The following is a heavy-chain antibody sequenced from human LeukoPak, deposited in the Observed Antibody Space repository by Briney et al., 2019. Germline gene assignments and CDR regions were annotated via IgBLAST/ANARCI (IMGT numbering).Heavy chain of an antibody. CDR3: ARPPSGWPYYFDY. D-gene: IGHD6-19*01. V-gene: IGHV4-34*01. CDR1: GGSFSGYY. J-gene: IGHJ4*02. Sequence: PSETLSLTCAVYGGSFSGYYWSWIRQPPGKGLEWIGEINHSGSTNYNPSLMSRVTISVDTSKNQFSLQLSSVTAADTAVYYCARPPSGWPYYFDYWGQGTLVTVSS. CDR2: INHSGST.